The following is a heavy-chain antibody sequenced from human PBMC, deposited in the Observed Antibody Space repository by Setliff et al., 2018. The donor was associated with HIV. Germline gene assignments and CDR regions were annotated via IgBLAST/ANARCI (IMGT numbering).Heavy chain of an antibody. D-gene: IGHD6-13*01. V-gene: IGHV4-38-2*01. CDR3: ARVKHSSSWYDYPYYFDY. CDR1: GYSIRSAYY. J-gene: IGHJ4*02. Sequence: PSETLSLTCAVSGYSIRSAYYWGWIRQPPGKGLEWMGSMHNSGSTYYNPSVKSRVTISVDTSKNQFSLKLSSVTAAGTAVYYCARVKHSSSWYDYPYYFDYWGQGTLVTVSS. CDR2: MHNSGST.